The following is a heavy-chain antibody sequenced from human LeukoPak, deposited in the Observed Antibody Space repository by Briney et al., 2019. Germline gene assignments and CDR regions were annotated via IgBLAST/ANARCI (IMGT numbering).Heavy chain of an antibody. D-gene: IGHD2-21*01. V-gene: IGHV4-39*06. J-gene: IGHJ5*02. CDR2: IFSSGST. Sequence: SETLSLICSVPGGSLNSFSHYWAWIRQPPGKGLEWIGCIFSSGSTYYNPSLQSRVTFSLDKSNNHFALKLTSLTAADTAVYYCARGLAHGGIANWFDPWGQGTLVTVSS. CDR1: GGSLNSFSHY. CDR3: ARGLAHGGIANWFDP.